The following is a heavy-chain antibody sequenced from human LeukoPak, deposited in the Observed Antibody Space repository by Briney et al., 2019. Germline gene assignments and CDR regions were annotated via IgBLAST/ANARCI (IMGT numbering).Heavy chain of an antibody. Sequence: SETLSLTCTVSGGSISSYYWSWIRQPPGKGLEWLGYIYYSGSTNYNPSLKSRVTISVDTSKNQFSLKLSSVTAADTAVYYCARDRYYYDSSGYGGNYFDYWGQGTLVTVSS. D-gene: IGHD3-22*01. CDR2: IYYSGST. J-gene: IGHJ4*02. CDR1: GGSISSYY. CDR3: ARDRYYYDSSGYGGNYFDY. V-gene: IGHV4-59*01.